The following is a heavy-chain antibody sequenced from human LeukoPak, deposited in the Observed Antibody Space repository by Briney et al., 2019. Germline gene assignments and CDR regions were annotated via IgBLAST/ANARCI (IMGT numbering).Heavy chain of an antibody. CDR3: ASFGTFNSGSYGNDY. D-gene: IGHD1-26*01. V-gene: IGHV1-69*04. Sequence: ASVKVSCKASGGTFSSYAISWVRQAPGQGLEWMGRIIPILGIANYAQKFQGRVTITADKSTSTAYMELSSLRSEDTAVYYCASFGTFNSGSYGNDYWGQGTLVTVSS. CDR2: IIPILGIA. J-gene: IGHJ4*02. CDR1: GGTFSSYA.